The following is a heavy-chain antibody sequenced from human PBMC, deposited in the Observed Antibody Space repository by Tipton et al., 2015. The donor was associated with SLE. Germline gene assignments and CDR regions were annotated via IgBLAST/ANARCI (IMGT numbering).Heavy chain of an antibody. D-gene: IGHD5-12*01. V-gene: IGHV3-9*01. J-gene: IGHJ4*02. Sequence: SLRLSCAASGFTFDDYAMHWVRQAPGKGLEWVSGISWNSGSIGYADSVKGRFTISRDNAKNSLYLQMNSLRADDTAVYYCARDSIYSGYEPANFDHWGQGTLATVSS. CDR2: ISWNSGSI. CDR1: GFTFDDYA. CDR3: ARDSIYSGYEPANFDH.